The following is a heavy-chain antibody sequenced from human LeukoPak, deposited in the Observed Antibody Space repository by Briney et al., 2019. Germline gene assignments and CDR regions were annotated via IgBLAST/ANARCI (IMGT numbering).Heavy chain of an antibody. D-gene: IGHD1-26*01. J-gene: IGHJ4*02. CDR3: ARQRGSYSADY. CDR1: GFTFSSYW. CDR2: IKQDGSEK. Sequence: PGGSLRLSCAASGFTFSSYWMNWVRQAPGKGLEWVANIKQDGSEKYYVDSVKGRFTISRDNAKNSLYLQMNSLRAEDTAVYYCARQRGSYSADYWGQGTLVTVSS. V-gene: IGHV3-7*01.